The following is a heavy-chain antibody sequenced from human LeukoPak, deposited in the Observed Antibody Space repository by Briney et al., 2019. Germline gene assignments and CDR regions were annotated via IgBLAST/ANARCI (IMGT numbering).Heavy chain of an antibody. Sequence: GGSLRLSCAASGFTFSSYSMNWVRQAPGKGLEWVSSISSSSSYIYYADSVKGRFTISRDNAKNSLYLQMHSLRAEDTAVYYCATALGYCSGGSCEIDYWGQGTLVTVSS. CDR1: GFTFSSYS. CDR3: ATALGYCSGGSCEIDY. D-gene: IGHD2-15*01. V-gene: IGHV3-21*01. J-gene: IGHJ4*02. CDR2: ISSSSSYI.